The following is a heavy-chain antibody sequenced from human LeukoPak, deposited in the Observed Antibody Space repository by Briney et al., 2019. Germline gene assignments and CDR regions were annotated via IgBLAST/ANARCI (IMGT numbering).Heavy chain of an antibody. J-gene: IGHJ4*02. Sequence: PSETLSLTCTVSGGSISSSSYYWGWMRQPPGKGMEWIGSIYYSGSTYYNPSLKSRVTISVDTSKNQFSLKLSSVTAADTAVYYCARQSSSWGYFDYWGQGTLVTVSS. CDR3: ARQSSSWGYFDY. D-gene: IGHD6-13*01. CDR1: GGSISSSSYY. V-gene: IGHV4-39*01. CDR2: IYYSGST.